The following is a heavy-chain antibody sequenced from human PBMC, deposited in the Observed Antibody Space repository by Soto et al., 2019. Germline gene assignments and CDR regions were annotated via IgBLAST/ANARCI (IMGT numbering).Heavy chain of an antibody. J-gene: IGHJ4*02. CDR3: ASGPFGDWLLKY. D-gene: IGHD3-3*02. Sequence: QVQLVQSGAEVAKPGASVKVSCKASGYTFTTYDIHWVRQATGQGLEWMGWMNPSTGNSRFAQQLLGRVTMTRDTSNSTAYMELSSLRSDDTAVYYCASGPFGDWLLKYWGQGTLVTVSS. CDR1: GYTFTTYD. CDR2: MNPSTGNS. V-gene: IGHV1-8*01.